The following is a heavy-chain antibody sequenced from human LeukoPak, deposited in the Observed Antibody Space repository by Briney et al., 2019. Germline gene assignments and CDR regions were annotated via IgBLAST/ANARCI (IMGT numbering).Heavy chain of an antibody. CDR3: ARRKRYYFDY. J-gene: IGHJ4*02. V-gene: IGHV1-46*01. CDR2: INPSGGST. CDR1: GYTFTSYY. Sequence: GASVKVSCKASGYTFTSYYMHWVRQAPGQGLEWMGIINPSGGSTSYAQKFQGRVTITTDESTSTAYMELSSLRSEDTAVYYCARRKRYYFDYWGQGTLVTVSS.